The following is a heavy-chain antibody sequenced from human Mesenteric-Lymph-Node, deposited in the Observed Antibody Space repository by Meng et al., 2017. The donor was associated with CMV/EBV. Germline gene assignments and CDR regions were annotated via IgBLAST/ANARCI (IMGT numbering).Heavy chain of an antibody. CDR1: GDSISNYY. Sequence: SETLSLTCTVSGDSISNYYWNWIRQPPGKGLEWIGYIYYSGSTNYNPSLKSRATISVDTSKNQFSLKLSSLTAADTAVYYCARTFYYYGMDVWGQGTTVTVSS. CDR2: IYYSGST. V-gene: IGHV4-59*01. J-gene: IGHJ6*02. CDR3: ARTFYYYGMDV.